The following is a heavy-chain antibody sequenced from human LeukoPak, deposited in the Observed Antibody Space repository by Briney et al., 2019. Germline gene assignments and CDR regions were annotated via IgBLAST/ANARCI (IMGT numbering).Heavy chain of an antibody. CDR3: AKSRPDGPVITYYFDY. D-gene: IGHD3-16*01. CDR1: GFTCDDYA. CDR2: VSWNSGSI. V-gene: IGHV3-9*01. Sequence: SLRLSCAASGFTCDDYAMHWVRQAPGKGLEWVSGVSWNSGSIGYADSVKGRFTISRDNAKNSLYLQMKSLRAEDTALYYCAKSRPDGPVITYYFDYWGQGTLVTVSS. J-gene: IGHJ4*02.